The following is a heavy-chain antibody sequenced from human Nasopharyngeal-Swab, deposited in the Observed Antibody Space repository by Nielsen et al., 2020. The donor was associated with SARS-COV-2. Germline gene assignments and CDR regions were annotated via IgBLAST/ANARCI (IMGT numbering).Heavy chain of an antibody. V-gene: IGHV3-30-3*01. CDR2: ISYNGSNK. CDR3: TTDWISFGYATNDY. J-gene: IGHJ4*02. Sequence: GASLQISCAASGFTFSSYAMHWVRQAPGKGLEWVAVISYNGSNKYYADSVKGRFTISRDNSKNTLYLQMNSLRAEDTAVYYCTTDWISFGYATNDYWGQGTLVTVSS. D-gene: IGHD3-10*01. CDR1: GFTFSSYA.